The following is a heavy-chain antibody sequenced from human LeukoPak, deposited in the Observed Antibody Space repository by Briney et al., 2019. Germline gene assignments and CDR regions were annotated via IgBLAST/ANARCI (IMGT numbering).Heavy chain of an antibody. CDR1: GYSFTSYW. CDR3: ARHGVVTTSDPYYYYYYGMDV. V-gene: IGHV5-51*01. J-gene: IGHJ6*02. CDR2: IYPGDSDT. D-gene: IGHD3-22*01. Sequence: GESLKISCKGSGYSFTSYWIGWVRQMPGKGLEWMGIIYPGDSDTRYSPSFQGQVTISADKSISTAYLQWSSLKASDTAMYYCARHGVVTTSDPYYYYYYGMDVWGQGTTVTVSS.